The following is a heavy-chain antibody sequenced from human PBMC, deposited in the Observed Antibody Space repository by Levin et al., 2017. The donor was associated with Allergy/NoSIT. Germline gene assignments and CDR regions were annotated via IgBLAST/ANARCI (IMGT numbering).Heavy chain of an antibody. V-gene: IGHV1-2*02. D-gene: IGHD1-26*01. J-gene: IGHJ4*02. Sequence: GESLKISCKASGYTFTDYYIHWVRQAPGQGLEWMGWINPNSGGTTFAQRFQGRVTVTRDTSISTAYMELSRLTSDDTALYYCAKNRARGSYWYDWGQGTLVTVSS. CDR3: AKNRARGSYWYD. CDR1: GYTFTDYY. CDR2: INPNSGGT.